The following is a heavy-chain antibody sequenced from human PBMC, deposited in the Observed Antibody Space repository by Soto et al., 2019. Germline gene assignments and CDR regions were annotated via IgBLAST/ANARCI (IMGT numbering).Heavy chain of an antibody. CDR3: VRAGGDYSFDF. CDR1: GFTFSDHY. V-gene: IGHV3-72*01. Sequence: EVQLVESGGGLVQPGGSLRLSCAASGFTFSDHYMDWVRQAPGKGLEWVGRIRKKVNSYTTDYAASVKGRFTISRDDSKNSLYLQMNSLETGDTAVYYCVRAGGDYSFDFWGQGTLVSVSS. CDR2: IRKKVNSYTT. J-gene: IGHJ4*02. D-gene: IGHD2-21*02.